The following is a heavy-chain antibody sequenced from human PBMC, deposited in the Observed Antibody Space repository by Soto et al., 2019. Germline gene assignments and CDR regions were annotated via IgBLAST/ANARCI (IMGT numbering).Heavy chain of an antibody. CDR3: ARGRGSSSWFEISHYFDT. CDR2: ISAYTGHT. CDR1: GYSFTTYG. D-gene: IGHD6-13*01. J-gene: IGHJ4*02. Sequence: VPLVQSPAEVKKSGASVKVSCQTSGYSFTTYGTSWVRQAPGQGLEWIGWISAYTGHTIYAQDFQDRVTMTTDTSTSTAYMELRSLRYDDTAIYYCARGRGSSSWFEISHYFDTWGQGTLVTVSS. V-gene: IGHV1-18*01.